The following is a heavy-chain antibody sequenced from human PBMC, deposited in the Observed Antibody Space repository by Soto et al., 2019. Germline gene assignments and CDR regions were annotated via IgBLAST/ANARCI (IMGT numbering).Heavy chain of an antibody. V-gene: IGHV3-7*01. CDR3: ARDGYYYGMDV. Sequence: WWSWVRQAPGKGLEWVANIKQDGSEKYYVDSVKGRFTISRDNAKNSLYLQMNSLRAEDTAVYYCARDGYYYGMDVWGQGTTVTVSS. CDR1: W. J-gene: IGHJ6*02. CDR2: IKQDGSEK.